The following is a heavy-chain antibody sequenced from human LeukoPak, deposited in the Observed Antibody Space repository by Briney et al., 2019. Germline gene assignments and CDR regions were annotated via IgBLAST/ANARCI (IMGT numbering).Heavy chain of an antibody. CDR2: IKYDGFEK. J-gene: IGHJ4*02. Sequence: GGTLRLSCAASGFTFSSYGMSWVRQAPGKGLEWVANIKYDGFEKYSVDSVKGRFTISRDNANNSLYLQMNSLRVEDTALYYCTKGGTTFDFWGQGTLVTVSS. CDR1: GFTFSSYG. D-gene: IGHD2/OR15-2a*01. CDR3: TKGGTTFDF. V-gene: IGHV3-7*01.